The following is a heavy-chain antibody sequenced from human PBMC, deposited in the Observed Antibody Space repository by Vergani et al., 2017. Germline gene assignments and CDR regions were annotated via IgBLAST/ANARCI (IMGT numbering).Heavy chain of an antibody. D-gene: IGHD3-3*01. CDR1: GGSFSGYY. V-gene: IGHV4-34*01. Sequence: QVQLQQWGAGLLKPSETLSLTCAVYGGSFSGYYWSWIRQPPGKGLEWIGEINHSGSTNYNPSLKSRVTISVDTSKNQFSLKLSSVTAADTAVYYCARGLRTYYVFWSGLPGGQGTLVTVSS. CDR3: ARGLRTYYVFWSGLP. CDR2: INHSGST. J-gene: IGHJ4*02.